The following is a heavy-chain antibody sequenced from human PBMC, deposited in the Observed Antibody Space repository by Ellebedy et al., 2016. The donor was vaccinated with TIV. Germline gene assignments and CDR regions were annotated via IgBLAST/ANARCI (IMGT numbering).Heavy chain of an antibody. CDR3: ATERSGSYYNY. J-gene: IGHJ4*02. CDR1: GFTFSSYG. V-gene: IGHV3-30*03. Sequence: GESLKISRAASGFTFSSYGMHWVRQAPGKGLEWVAVISYDGSNKYYADSVKGRFTISRDNAKNTVYLQMNSLRAEDTAVYYCATERSGSYYNYWGQGTLVTVSS. CDR2: ISYDGSNK. D-gene: IGHD1-26*01.